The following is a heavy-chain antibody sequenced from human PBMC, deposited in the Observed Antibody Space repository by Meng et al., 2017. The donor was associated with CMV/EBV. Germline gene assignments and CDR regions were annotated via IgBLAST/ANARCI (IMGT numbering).Heavy chain of an antibody. CDR2: IYWDDDK. D-gene: IGHD4-17*01. V-gene: IGHV2-5*02. CDR3: ARGGLRGFDY. J-gene: IGHJ4*02. CDR1: GCSACTSGVD. Sequence: LKGVGPQLVKRPQPVRLASTFCGCSACTSGVDVGWIRQPPGRALEWLALIYWDDDKRYSPSLKSRLTITKDTSKNQVVLTMTNMDPVDTATYYCARGGLRGFDYWGQGTLVTVSS.